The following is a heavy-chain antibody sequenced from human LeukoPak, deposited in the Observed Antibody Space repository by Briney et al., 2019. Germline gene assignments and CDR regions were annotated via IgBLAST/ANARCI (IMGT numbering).Heavy chain of an antibody. Sequence: ASVKVSCKVSGYTLTELSMHWVRQAPGKGLEWMGGFDPEDGETIYAQKFQGRVTMTEDTSTDTAYMELSRLRSDDTAVYYCARAMSLVVPAAIYYWGQGTLVTVSS. CDR2: FDPEDGET. D-gene: IGHD2-2*01. CDR1: GYTLTELS. V-gene: IGHV1-24*01. CDR3: ARAMSLVVPAAIYY. J-gene: IGHJ4*02.